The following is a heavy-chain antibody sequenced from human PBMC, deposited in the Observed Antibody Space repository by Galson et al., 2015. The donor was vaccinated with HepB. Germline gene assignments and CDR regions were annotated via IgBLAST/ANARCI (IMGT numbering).Heavy chain of an antibody. CDR2: IRSKANSDAK. D-gene: IGHD6-19*01. J-gene: IGHJ3*02. V-gene: IGHV3-73*01. CDR1: GVTFRGSA. Sequence: SLGLSCAASGVTFRGSAMHGVRQAPGEGLEWVGRIRSKANSDAKAYAASVKGRFTISRDDSKNTAYLQMNSLKTEDPAVYYCTRFHHSGWNDAVAFDIWGQGTMVTVSS. CDR3: TRFHHSGWNDAVAFDI.